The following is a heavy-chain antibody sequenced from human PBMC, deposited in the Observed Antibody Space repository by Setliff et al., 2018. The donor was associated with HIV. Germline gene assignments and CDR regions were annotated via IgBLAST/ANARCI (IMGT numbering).Heavy chain of an antibody. J-gene: IGHJ5*02. Sequence: SETLSLTCTVSGASVASGDSYWSWIRQHPGRGLEWIGYIYYSGSTYYNPSLKSRLTISVDTSKNQFSLKLSSVTAADTAVYYCARGITIFGVVIQNWFDPWGQGTLVT. CDR1: GASVASGDSY. D-gene: IGHD3-3*01. CDR3: ARGITIFGVVIQNWFDP. V-gene: IGHV4-31*03. CDR2: IYYSGST.